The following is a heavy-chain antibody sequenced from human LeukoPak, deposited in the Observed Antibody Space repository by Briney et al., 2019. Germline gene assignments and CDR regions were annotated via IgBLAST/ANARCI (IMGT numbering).Heavy chain of an antibody. V-gene: IGHV4-39*01. CDR1: GGSISSSTYL. D-gene: IGHD3-10*01. J-gene: IGHJ4*02. CDR2: IFYSGST. Sequence: KSSETLSLTRTVSGGSISSSTYLWGWIRQPPGEGLEWIGSIFYSGSTYYSPSLKSRVTVSVDTSNNQFSLRLSSVTAADTAVYFCARQGVIISYFDYWGQGALVTVSS. CDR3: ARQGVIISYFDY.